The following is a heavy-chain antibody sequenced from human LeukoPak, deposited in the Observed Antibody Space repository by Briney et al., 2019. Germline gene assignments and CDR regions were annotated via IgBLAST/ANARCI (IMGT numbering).Heavy chain of an antibody. CDR3: ARGVNWNDPGLFDY. V-gene: IGHV3-74*01. Sequence: GGSLRLSCAASGFTFRSYWMHWVRQAPGKGLVWVSRINSEGSSTHFADSVKGRFTISRDNAKNTAYLQMNSLRAEDTAVYYCARGVNWNDPGLFDYWGQGTLVTVSS. CDR2: INSEGSST. D-gene: IGHD1-1*01. CDR1: GFTFRSYW. J-gene: IGHJ4*02.